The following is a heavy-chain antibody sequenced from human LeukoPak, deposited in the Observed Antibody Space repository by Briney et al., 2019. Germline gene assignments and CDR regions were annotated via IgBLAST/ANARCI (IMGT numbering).Heavy chain of an antibody. CDR3: ARGAGTGYNYYIVDV. CDR1: GGSISSGDYY. J-gene: IGHJ6*02. V-gene: IGHV4-30-4*01. CDR2: IYYSGST. Sequence: PSETLSLTCTVSGGSISSGDYYWSWIRQPPGKGLEWIGYIYYSGSTYYNPSLKSRVTISVDTSKNQFSLQLNSVTPEDTAVYYCARGAGTGYNYYIVDVWGQGTTVTVSS. D-gene: IGHD5-12*01.